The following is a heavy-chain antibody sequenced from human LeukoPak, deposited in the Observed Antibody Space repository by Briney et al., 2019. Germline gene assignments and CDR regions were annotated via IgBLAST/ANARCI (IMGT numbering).Heavy chain of an antibody. J-gene: IGHJ4*02. CDR1: GYTFTTYA. V-gene: IGHV1-18*01. CDR3: ARDHDGGIPLDY. Sequence: ASVTVSCKASGYTFTTYAISWVRQAPGQGLEWMGWISAYSGDTNYAQKLQGRVTMTTDTSTRTAYMELRSLRSDDTAVYYCARDHDGGIPLDYWGQGTLVTVSS. CDR2: ISAYSGDT. D-gene: IGHD4-23*01.